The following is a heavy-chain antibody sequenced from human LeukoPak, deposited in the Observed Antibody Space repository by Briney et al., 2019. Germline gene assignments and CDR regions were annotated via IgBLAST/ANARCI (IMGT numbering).Heavy chain of an antibody. V-gene: IGHV3-74*01. CDR3: ASPRYCTSSSCYFAY. D-gene: IGHD2-2*01. Sequence: GGSLRLSCAAPGFTFSSYWMHWVRQAPGKGLVWVSRINSDGSSTDYADSVKGRFTISRDNAKNTLYLQMHSLRAEDTAMYYCASPRYCTSSSCYFAYWGQGTLVTVSS. CDR1: GFTFSSYW. J-gene: IGHJ4*02. CDR2: INSDGSST.